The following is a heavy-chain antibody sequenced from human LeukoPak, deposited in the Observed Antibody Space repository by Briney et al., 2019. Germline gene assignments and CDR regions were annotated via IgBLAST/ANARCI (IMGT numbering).Heavy chain of an antibody. J-gene: IGHJ4*02. D-gene: IGHD4-23*01. CDR2: ITSSSYM. CDR3: ARDLGGNSAY. V-gene: IGHV3-69-1*01. CDR1: GFTVSSNY. Sequence: GGSLRLSCAVSGFTVSSNYMSWVRQAPGRGLEWVSSITSSSYMYYADSVKGRFTISRDNAKNSLSLQMNSLRAEDTAVYYCARDLGGNSAYWGQGTLVTLSS.